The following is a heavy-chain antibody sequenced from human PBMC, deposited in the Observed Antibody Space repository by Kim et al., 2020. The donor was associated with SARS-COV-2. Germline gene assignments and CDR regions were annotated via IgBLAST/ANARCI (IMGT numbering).Heavy chain of an antibody. CDR2: ISSSSSTI. V-gene: IGHV3-48*04. D-gene: IGHD1-26*01. J-gene: IGHJ4*02. Sequence: GGSLRLSCAASGFTFSSYSMNWVRQAPGKGLEWVSYISSSSSTIYYADSVKGRFTISRDNAKNSLYLQMNSLRAEDTAVYYCARDLPEWELLALDYWGQGTLVTVSS. CDR3: ARDLPEWELLALDY. CDR1: GFTFSSYS.